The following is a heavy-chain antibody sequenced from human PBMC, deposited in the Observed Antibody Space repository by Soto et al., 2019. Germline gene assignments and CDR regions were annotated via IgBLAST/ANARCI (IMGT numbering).Heavy chain of an antibody. V-gene: IGHV1-18*04. J-gene: IGHJ6*02. Sequence: ASGKVSNRASCYTFTSYGISWVRQAPGQGLEWMGWISAYNGNTNYAQKLQGRVTMTTDTSTSTACMELRSLRSDETAVYYCAREVAGVYYYYGMDVWGQGTTVSVSS. CDR2: ISAYNGNT. D-gene: IGHD6-19*01. CDR1: CYTFTSYG. CDR3: AREVAGVYYYYGMDV.